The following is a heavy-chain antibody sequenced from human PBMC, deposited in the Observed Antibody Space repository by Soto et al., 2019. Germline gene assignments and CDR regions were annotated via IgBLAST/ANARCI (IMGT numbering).Heavy chain of an antibody. CDR1: GFIFSNYV. CDR2: MSYDGTTK. Sequence: GGSLRLSCAASGFIFSNYVMYWVRQAPGKGLEWVAFMSYDGTTKSYADSVKGRFTISRDNSQNTLYLQMNSLRAEDTAVFYCAIVSLVYSSSSFYYFDYWGQGTLVTVSS. D-gene: IGHD6-6*01. V-gene: IGHV3-30-3*01. CDR3: AIVSLVYSSSSFYYFDY. J-gene: IGHJ4*02.